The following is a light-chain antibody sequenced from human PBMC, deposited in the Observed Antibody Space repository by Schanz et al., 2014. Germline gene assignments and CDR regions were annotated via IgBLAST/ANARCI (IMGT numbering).Light chain of an antibody. CDR1: SSTIGSNT. CDR2: GDN. V-gene: IGLV1-44*01. Sequence: QSVLTQPPSASGTPGQRVTVSCSGSSSTIGSNTVNWYQQLPGTAPKLLIYGDNQRPSGVPDRFSGSKSATSATLAISGLQSEDEADYYCAAWDDSLSGPVFGGGTKLTVL. J-gene: IGLJ3*02. CDR3: AAWDDSLSGPV.